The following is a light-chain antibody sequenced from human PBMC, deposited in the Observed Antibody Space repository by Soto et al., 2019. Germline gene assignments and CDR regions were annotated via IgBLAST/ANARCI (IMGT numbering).Light chain of an antibody. V-gene: IGLV1-40*01. J-gene: IGLJ2*01. Sequence: QSVLTQPPSVSGAPGQRVTISCTGSSSNIGAGYDLHWYQQLPGTAPKLLIYDNNNRPSGVPDRFSGSKSGTSASVAITGLQAEDEADYYCQSYDSSLSGSVFGGGTKLTVL. CDR3: QSYDSSLSGSV. CDR1: SSNIGAGYD. CDR2: DNN.